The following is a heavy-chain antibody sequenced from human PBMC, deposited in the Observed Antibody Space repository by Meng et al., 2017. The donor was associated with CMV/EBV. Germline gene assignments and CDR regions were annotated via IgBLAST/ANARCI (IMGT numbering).Heavy chain of an antibody. J-gene: IGHJ4*02. Sequence: SETLSLTCTVSGYSISSGYYWGWIRQPPGKGLEWIGSIYHSGSTYYNPSLKSRVTISVDTSKKQFSLKLSSVTAADTAVYYCARADFWSGPTHHFFDYWGQGTLVTVSS. D-gene: IGHD3-3*01. CDR2: IYHSGST. CDR1: GYSISSGYY. V-gene: IGHV4-38-2*02. CDR3: ARADFWSGPTHHFFDY.